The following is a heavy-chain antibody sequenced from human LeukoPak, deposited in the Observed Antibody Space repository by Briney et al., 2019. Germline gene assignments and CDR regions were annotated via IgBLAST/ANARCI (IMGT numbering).Heavy chain of an antibody. D-gene: IGHD2/OR15-2a*01. V-gene: IGHV4-38-2*02. CDR3: ARFPLIYGGFDY. J-gene: IGHJ4*02. CDR2: IYHSGST. CDR1: GYSISSGYY. Sequence: PSETLSLTCTVSGYSISSGYYWGWVRQPPGKGLEWIGSIYHSGSTYYNPSLKSRVTISVDTSKNQFSLKLSSVTAADTAVYYCARFPLIYGGFDYWGQGTLVTVSS.